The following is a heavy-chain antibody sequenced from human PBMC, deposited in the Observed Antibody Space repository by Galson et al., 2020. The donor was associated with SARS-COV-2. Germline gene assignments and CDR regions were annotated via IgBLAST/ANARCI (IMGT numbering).Heavy chain of an antibody. CDR2: IYSGGSS. CDR3: ARASLNIDTRPPVWYFEL. D-gene: IGHD6-6*01. CDR1: GDSLGGGYS. J-gene: IGHJ2*01. Sequence: SETLSLTCAVSGDSLGGGYSWSWIRQPPGKGLEWIGYIYSGGSSYYNPSLKSRLSMSLDTSNNHFSLKMNSVTAADTAVYYCARASLNIDTRPPVWYFELWGRGTLGTVSS. V-gene: IGHV4-30-4*07.